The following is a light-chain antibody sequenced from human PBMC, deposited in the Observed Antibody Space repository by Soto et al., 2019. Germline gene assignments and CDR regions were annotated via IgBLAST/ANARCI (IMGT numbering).Light chain of an antibody. J-gene: IGKJ1*01. Sequence: EIVLTQSPGTLSLSPGERATLSCRASQSVSNNYLAWYQQKPGQAHRLLIYGAYNRATGIQDRFSGSGSGTEFTLTISSLQSEDFGVYYCQQYNNWPRTFGQGTKVDI. CDR1: QSVSNN. V-gene: IGKV3D-15*01. CDR2: GAY. CDR3: QQYNNWPRT.